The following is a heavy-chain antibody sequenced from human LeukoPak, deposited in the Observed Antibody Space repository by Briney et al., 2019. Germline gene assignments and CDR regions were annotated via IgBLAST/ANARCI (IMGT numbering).Heavy chain of an antibody. J-gene: IGHJ5*02. Sequence: PSETLSLTCNVSGGSISSSSYYWGWIRQPPGKGLEWIGTIYYSGTTYYDPSLKSRVTISVDTSKNQFSLRLSSVTAADTAVYYCAREVDAAAAYNWFDPWGQGTLVTVSS. CDR1: GGSISSSSYY. CDR3: AREVDAAAAYNWFDP. D-gene: IGHD2-2*01. CDR2: IYYSGTT. V-gene: IGHV4-39*07.